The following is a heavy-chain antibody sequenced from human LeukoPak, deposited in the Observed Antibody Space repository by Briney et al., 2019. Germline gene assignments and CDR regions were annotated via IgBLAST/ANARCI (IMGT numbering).Heavy chain of an antibody. J-gene: IGHJ4*02. V-gene: IGHV3-21*04. D-gene: IGHD4-17*01. CDR2: ISSSSSYI. CDR1: GFTFSSYS. Sequence: PGGSLRLSCAASGFTFSSYSMNWVRQAPGKGLEWVSSISSSSSYIYYADSVKGRFTISRDNSKNSLYLQMNSLRAEDTALYYCAKDIHYGDYGVDYWGQGTLVTVSS. CDR3: AKDIHYGDYGVDY.